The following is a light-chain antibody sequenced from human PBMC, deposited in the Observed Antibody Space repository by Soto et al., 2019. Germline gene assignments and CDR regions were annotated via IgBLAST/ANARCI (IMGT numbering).Light chain of an antibody. CDR1: SSNIGSNS. CDR3: AAWDDSLNGVV. Sequence: QSVLTQPPSASGTPGQRITISCSGSSSNIGSNSVSWYKQLPGTAPKLLTESNNQRPSGVPDRFSGSKSGTSASLAISGLQSEDEADYYCAAWDDSLNGVVFGGGTKVTVL. CDR2: SNN. V-gene: IGLV1-44*01. J-gene: IGLJ2*01.